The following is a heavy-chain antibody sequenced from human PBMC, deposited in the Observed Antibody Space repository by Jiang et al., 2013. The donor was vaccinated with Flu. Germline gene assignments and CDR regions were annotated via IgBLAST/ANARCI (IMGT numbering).Heavy chain of an antibody. D-gene: IGHD6-13*01. CDR2: IYYSGST. CDR3: ARRSSSWGYFDL. CDR1: NGSISSYY. J-gene: IGHJ2*01. Sequence: TLSLTCTVSNGSISSYYWSWIRQPPGEELEWIGYIYYSGSTIYNPSLKSRVTISVETSKNQFSLKLSSVTAADTAVYYCARRSSSWGYFDLWGRGTLVTVSS. V-gene: IGHV4-59*08.